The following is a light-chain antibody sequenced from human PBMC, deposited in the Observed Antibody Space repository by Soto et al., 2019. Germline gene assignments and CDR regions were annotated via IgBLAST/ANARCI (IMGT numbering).Light chain of an antibody. CDR3: QQFHYWWT. CDR2: DAS. Sequence: EIVMTQSPATLSVSPGERATLSCRASQNIDNKLVWYQQTPGQVPRLLIYDASTRATGIPARFSGSGSGKELTLTISSLQYEDFAFYYCQQFHYWWTFGQGTKVDIK. V-gene: IGKV3-15*01. CDR1: QNIDNK. J-gene: IGKJ1*01.